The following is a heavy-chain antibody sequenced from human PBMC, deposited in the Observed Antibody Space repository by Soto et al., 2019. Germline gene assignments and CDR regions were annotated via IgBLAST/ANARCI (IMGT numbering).Heavy chain of an antibody. J-gene: IGHJ4*02. CDR3: ARVGIYSSSPGPN. CDR1: GGSVSSGSYY. V-gene: IGHV4-61*01. D-gene: IGHD6-6*01. Sequence: PSETLSLTCTVSGGSVSSGSYYWSWIRQPPGKELEWIGYIYYSGSTNYNPSLKSRVTISVDTSKDQFSLKLSSVTAADTAVYYCARVGIYSSSPGPNWGKGTLVPVSS. CDR2: IYYSGST.